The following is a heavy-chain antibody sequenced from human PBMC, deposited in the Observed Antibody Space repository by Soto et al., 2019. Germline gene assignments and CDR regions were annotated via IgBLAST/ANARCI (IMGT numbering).Heavy chain of an antibody. CDR2: ISSSSSYI. Sequence: GGSLRLSCAASGFTFSSYSMNWVRQAPGKGLEWVSSISSSSSYIYYADSVKGRFTISRDNAKNSLYLQMNSLRAEDTAWYYCARDWTYYYDSSGSRANDAFDIWGQGTMVTVSS. D-gene: IGHD3-22*01. V-gene: IGHV3-21*01. CDR1: GFTFSSYS. CDR3: ARDWTYYYDSSGSRANDAFDI. J-gene: IGHJ3*02.